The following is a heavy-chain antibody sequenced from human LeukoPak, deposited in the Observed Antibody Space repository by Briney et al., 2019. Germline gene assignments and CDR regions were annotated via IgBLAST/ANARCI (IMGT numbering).Heavy chain of an antibody. V-gene: IGHV3-30*03. D-gene: IGHD2-2*01. CDR1: GFTFSSYG. CDR2: ISYDGSNK. Sequence: GGSLRLSCAASGFTFSSYGMHWVRHAPGKGLEWVAVISYDGSNKYYADSVKGRFTISRDNSKNTLYLQMNSLRAEDTAVYYCARSPLGYCSSTSCSPDLDYLGQGTLVTVSS. J-gene: IGHJ4*02. CDR3: ARSPLGYCSSTSCSPDLDY.